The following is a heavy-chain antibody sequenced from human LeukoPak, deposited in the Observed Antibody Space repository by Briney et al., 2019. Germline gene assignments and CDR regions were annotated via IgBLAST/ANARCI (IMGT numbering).Heavy chain of an antibody. CDR1: GFTFSDYA. J-gene: IGHJ4*02. CDR3: ARAPNYGHSYYFDY. Sequence: GGSLRLSCAASGFTFSDYAMTWVRQAPGKGLEWVATISSSGGSAHSADSVKGRFTISRDNSKKTLYLHMNSLRAGDTAVFFCARAPNYGHSYYFDYWGQGTLVTVSS. D-gene: IGHD4/OR15-4a*01. V-gene: IGHV3-23*01. CDR2: ISSSGGSA.